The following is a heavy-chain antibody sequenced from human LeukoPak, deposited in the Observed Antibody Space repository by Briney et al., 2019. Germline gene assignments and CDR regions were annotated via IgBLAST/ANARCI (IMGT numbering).Heavy chain of an antibody. D-gene: IGHD5-12*01. CDR3: AKDGYSGYDSYYFDY. V-gene: IGHV3-74*01. CDR1: GFTFSSYW. CDR2: IKGDGSDI. J-gene: IGHJ4*02. Sequence: PGGSLRLSCAASGFTFSSYWMHWVRQAPGKGLVWVSRIKGDGSDIIYADSVKGRFTISRDNAKNTLYLQMNSLRAEDTAVYYCAKDGYSGYDSYYFDYWGQGTLVTVSS.